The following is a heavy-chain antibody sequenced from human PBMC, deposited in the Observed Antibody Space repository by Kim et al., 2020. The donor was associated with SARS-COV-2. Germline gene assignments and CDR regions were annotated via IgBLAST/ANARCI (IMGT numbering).Heavy chain of an antibody. Sequence: ASVKVSCKASGYTFTSYGISWVRQAPGQGLEWMGWISAYNGNTNYAQKLQGRVTMTTDTSTSTAYMELRSLRSDDTAVYYCARDRFLAKTAVAGTRDFDYWGQGTLVTVSS. V-gene: IGHV1-18*01. J-gene: IGHJ4*02. CDR1: GYTFTSYG. CDR3: ARDRFLAKTAVAGTRDFDY. CDR2: ISAYNGNT. D-gene: IGHD6-19*01.